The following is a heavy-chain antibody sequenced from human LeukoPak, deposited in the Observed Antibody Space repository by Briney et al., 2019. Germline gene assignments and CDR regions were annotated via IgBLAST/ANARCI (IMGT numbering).Heavy chain of an antibody. CDR3: AKAGFYDILTDGLDI. CDR1: GFTFSSYG. Sequence: GGSLRLSCAASGFTFSSYGMSWVRQAPGKGLEWVSVISGSGGSTYYADSVKGRFTISRDNSKNTLYLQMNSLRVEDTAVYYCAKAGFYDILTDGLDIWGQGTMVIVSS. CDR2: ISGSGGST. V-gene: IGHV3-23*01. D-gene: IGHD3-9*01. J-gene: IGHJ3*02.